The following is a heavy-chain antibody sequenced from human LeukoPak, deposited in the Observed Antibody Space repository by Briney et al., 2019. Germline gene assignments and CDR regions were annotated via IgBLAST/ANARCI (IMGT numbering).Heavy chain of an antibody. CDR3: ARDRTAVAGLYYFDY. D-gene: IGHD6-19*01. Sequence: GGSLRLSCVASGFTFSSYSMNWVRQAPGKGLEWVSYISSSGTTIYYADSVKGRFTISRDNAKNSLYLQMNSLRAEDTTVYYCARDRTAVAGLYYFDYWGQGTLVTVSS. V-gene: IGHV3-48*04. J-gene: IGHJ4*02. CDR1: GFTFSSYS. CDR2: ISSSGTTI.